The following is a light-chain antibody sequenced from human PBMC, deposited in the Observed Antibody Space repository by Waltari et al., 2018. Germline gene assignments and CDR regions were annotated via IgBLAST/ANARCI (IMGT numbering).Light chain of an antibody. CDR2: TNN. CDR3: ATWDDSHLV. Sequence: QSVLTQQPSLSGTPGPTVTISCSGSTSNIGKNSHNWYQHLPGTAPKLLIFTNNQRLSGVPDRFSASKSGTSASLAISGLQSEDEADYYCATWDDSHLVFGGGTKVTVL. CDR1: TSNIGKNS. J-gene: IGLJ2*01. V-gene: IGLV1-44*01.